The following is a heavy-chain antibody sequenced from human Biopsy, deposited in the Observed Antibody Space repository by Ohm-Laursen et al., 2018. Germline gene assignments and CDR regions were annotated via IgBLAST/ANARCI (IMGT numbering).Heavy chain of an antibody. J-gene: IGHJ5*02. Sequence: SVKVSCKASGGTFSSYIFAWVRQAPGQRPEWMGDVMPFFGTAQYAPKLQGRVSMTADKTTYTAYMELTSLTSEDTAVYFCARHYYDTSGYNWFDPWGQGTLVTASS. CDR1: GGTFSSYI. CDR3: ARHYYDTSGYNWFDP. CDR2: VMPFFGTA. V-gene: IGHV1-69*06. D-gene: IGHD3-22*01.